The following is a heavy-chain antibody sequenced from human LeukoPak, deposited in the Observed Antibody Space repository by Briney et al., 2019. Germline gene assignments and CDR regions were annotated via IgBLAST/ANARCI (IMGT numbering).Heavy chain of an antibody. Sequence: PGRSLRLSCAASGFTVSSNYMSWVRQAPGKGLEWVSVIFSGGTTYYADSVKGRFTISRDNSKNTLYLQMNSLRAEDTAVYYCAREGTYYDMDVWGQGTTVTVSS. CDR2: IFSGGTT. J-gene: IGHJ6*02. V-gene: IGHV3-53*01. CDR1: GFTVSSNY. CDR3: AREGTYYDMDV. D-gene: IGHD1-1*01.